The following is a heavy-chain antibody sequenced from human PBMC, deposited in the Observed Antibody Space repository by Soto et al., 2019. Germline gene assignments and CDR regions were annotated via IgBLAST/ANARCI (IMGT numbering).Heavy chain of an antibody. CDR2: ISHTGGT. V-gene: IGHV4-34*01. CDR1: CVAVDGYY. Sequence: WGTLAVACARRCVAVDGYYWNWMREPPGKGLEGIGEISHTGGTHYNPSLKSRVTMSVDTSKHKFSLRLSYVTAPDKAIYYCETRIKVFGLMITQFDTWGQGTKVTVS. CDR3: ETRIKVFGLMITQFDT. J-gene: IGHJ5*02. D-gene: IGHD3-3*01.